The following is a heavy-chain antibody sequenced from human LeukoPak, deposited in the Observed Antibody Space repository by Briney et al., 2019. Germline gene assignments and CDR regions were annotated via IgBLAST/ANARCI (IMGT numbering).Heavy chain of an antibody. V-gene: IGHV4-39*01. D-gene: IGHD3-10*01. CDR2: IYYSGST. Sequence: SETLSLTCTVSGGSISSSSYYWGWIRQPPVKGLEWIGSIYYSGSTYYNPSLKSRVTISVDTSKNQFSLKLSSVTAADTAVYYCARHFFPSDSGSFRTPFDYWGQGALVTVSS. CDR1: GGSISSSSYY. CDR3: ARHFFPSDSGSFRTPFDY. J-gene: IGHJ4*02.